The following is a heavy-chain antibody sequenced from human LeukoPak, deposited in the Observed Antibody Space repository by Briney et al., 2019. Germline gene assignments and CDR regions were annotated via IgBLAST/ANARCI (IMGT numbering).Heavy chain of an antibody. CDR2: IYTSGST. D-gene: IGHD6-6*01. V-gene: IGHV4-61*02. J-gene: IGHJ4*02. CDR3: ARDREGSSSYFDY. Sequence: SETLSLTCSVSGVSISGGNYYWSWIRQPAGKGLEWIGRIYTSGSTNYNPSLKSRVTISVDTSKNQFSLKLSSVTAADTAVYYCARDREGSSSYFDYWGQGTLVTVSS. CDR1: GVSISGGNYY.